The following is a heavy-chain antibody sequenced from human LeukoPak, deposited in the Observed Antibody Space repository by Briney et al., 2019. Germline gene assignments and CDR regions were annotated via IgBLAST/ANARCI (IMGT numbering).Heavy chain of an antibody. J-gene: IGHJ4*02. CDR1: GYTFPGYY. D-gene: IGHD1-26*01. V-gene: IGHV1-2*02. Sequence: GASVKVSCKASGYTFPGYYMHWVRQAPGQGLEWMGWINPNSGGTNYAQKFQGRVTMTRDTSTSTVYMELSSLRSEDTAVYYCARDGRTTAVGATTFDYWGQGTLVTVSS. CDR2: INPNSGGT. CDR3: ARDGRTTAVGATTFDY.